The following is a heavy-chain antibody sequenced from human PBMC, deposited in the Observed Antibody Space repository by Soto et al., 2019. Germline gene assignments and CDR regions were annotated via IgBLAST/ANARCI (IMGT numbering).Heavy chain of an antibody. D-gene: IGHD2-15*01. CDR1: GFTFSGYY. V-gene: IGHV3-13*05. CDR3: ERAYSGRPPRRADNYFAMDV. J-gene: IGHJ6*02. Sequence: PGGSLRLSCAASGFTFSGYYMHWVCQTTGKGLEWFSAFGTAGYPYYLGSVNCRFTISSENPKNSLYLQMNSLRAEDTADYYCERAYSGRPPRRADNYFAMDVWGQATTVTVSS. CDR2: FGTAGYP.